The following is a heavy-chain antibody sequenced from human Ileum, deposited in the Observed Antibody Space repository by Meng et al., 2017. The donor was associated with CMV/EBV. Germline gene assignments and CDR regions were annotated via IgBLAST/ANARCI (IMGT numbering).Heavy chain of an antibody. CDR3: ARDPPITAAGGSFDY. D-gene: IGHD6-13*01. J-gene: IGHJ4*02. V-gene: IGHV3-11*04. Sequence: GESLKISCAASGFTFSDYYMSWIRQAPGKGLEWISYISSSGSTISYADSLKGRFTISRDNAKNSLYLQMNSLRAEDTAVYFCARDPPITAAGGSFDYWGQGTLVTVSS. CDR1: GFTFSDYY. CDR2: ISSSGSTI.